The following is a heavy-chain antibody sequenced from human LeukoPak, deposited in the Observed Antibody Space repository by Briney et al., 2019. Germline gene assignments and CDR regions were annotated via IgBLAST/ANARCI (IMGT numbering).Heavy chain of an antibody. D-gene: IGHD4-11*01. V-gene: IGHV3-33*01. CDR3: ARDAQRGFDYSNSLEY. J-gene: IGHJ4*02. Sequence: GGSLRLSCAASKFTFSHYGMHWARQAPGKGLQWVAVIWSDGTNQYYADSVKGRFTISRDNSNNMVHLQMNSLRVDDTGVYYCARDAQRGFDYSNSLEYWGQGALVTVSS. CDR2: IWSDGTNQ. CDR1: KFTFSHYG.